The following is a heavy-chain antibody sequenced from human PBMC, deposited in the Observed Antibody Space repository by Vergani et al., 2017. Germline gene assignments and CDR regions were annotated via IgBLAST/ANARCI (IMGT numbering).Heavy chain of an antibody. Sequence: EVQLVESGGVVVQPGGSLRLSCAASGFTFDDYTMHWVRQAPGKGLEWVSLISWDGGSTYYADSVKGRFTISRDNSKNSLYLQMNSLRTEDTALYYWAKEYSSSWYYFDYWGQGTLVTVSS. CDR1: GFTFDDYT. J-gene: IGHJ4*02. V-gene: IGHV3-43*01. D-gene: IGHD6-13*01. CDR3: AKEYSSSWYYFDY. CDR2: ISWDGGST.